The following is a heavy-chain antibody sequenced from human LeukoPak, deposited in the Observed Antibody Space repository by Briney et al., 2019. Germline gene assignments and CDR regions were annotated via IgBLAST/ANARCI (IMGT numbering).Heavy chain of an antibody. D-gene: IGHD4-17*01. CDR3: ARDPNGDYIGAFDF. J-gene: IGHJ3*01. Sequence: SGGSLRLSCAASGFTFSNYAMIWVRQAPGQGLEWVSAIRSGGSAKYADPVKARFTISRDNSKNTLYLQMNSLRAEDTALYFCARDPNGDYIGAFDFSGQGTVVTVSS. CDR1: GFTFSNYA. V-gene: IGHV3-23*01. CDR2: IRSGGSA.